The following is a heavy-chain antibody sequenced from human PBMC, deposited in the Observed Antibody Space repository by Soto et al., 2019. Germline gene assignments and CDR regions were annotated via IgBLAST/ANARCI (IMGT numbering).Heavy chain of an antibody. V-gene: IGHV5-51*01. Sequence: GESLKISCKGSGYSFTSYWIGWVRQMPGKGLEWVGIIYPGDSDTRYSPSFQGQVTISADKSISTAYLQWSSLKASDTAMYYCARSMTTVTTDGALDIWGQGTMVTVSS. CDR2: IYPGDSDT. D-gene: IGHD4-4*01. CDR3: ARSMTTVTTDGALDI. CDR1: GYSFTSYW. J-gene: IGHJ3*02.